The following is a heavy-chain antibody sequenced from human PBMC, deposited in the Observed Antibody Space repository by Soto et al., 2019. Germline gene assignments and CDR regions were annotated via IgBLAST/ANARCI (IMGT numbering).Heavy chain of an antibody. D-gene: IGHD3-10*01. CDR3: ARGGGFGEQYSDAFAL. CDR2: IGTPGRV. J-gene: IGHJ3*01. CDR1: GFTISRYA. Sequence: EGQLVESGGGLVQAGGSLRLSCAVSGFTISRYAFHWVRQGTGEGLQWVSLIGTPGRVYYAGSVKGRFTITREDAKNSLYLQMNSLRDGDTAVYYCARGGGFGEQYSDAFALWGQGTMVTVSS. V-gene: IGHV3-13*01.